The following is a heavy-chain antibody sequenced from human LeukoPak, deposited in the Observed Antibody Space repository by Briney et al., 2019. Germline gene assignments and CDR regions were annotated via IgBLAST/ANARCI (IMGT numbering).Heavy chain of an antibody. V-gene: IGHV1-8*01. CDR3: ARRIVAVRFNYMDV. J-gene: IGHJ6*03. Sequence: RASVKVSCKASGYTFTSYDINWVRQAPGQGLEWMGWMNPNSGNTGYAQKFQGRVTMTRNTSISTAYMELSSLRSEDTAVYYCARRIVAVRFNYMDVWGKGTTVTVSS. CDR2: MNPNSGNT. D-gene: IGHD2-2*01. CDR1: GYTFTSYD.